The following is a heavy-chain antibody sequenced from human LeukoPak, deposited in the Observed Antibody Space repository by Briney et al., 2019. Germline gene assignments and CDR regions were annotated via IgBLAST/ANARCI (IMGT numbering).Heavy chain of an antibody. Sequence: ASVKVSCKASGGIFSNYAVSWVRQAPGQGLEWMGGIIPAFGTANYAQNFQGRVTITADESTSTAYMEVSSLRSEDTAVYYCARVSVNSSSGGSVYDYPTYFDFGGQEPLVTVSS. CDR2: IIPAFGTA. J-gene: IGHJ4*02. V-gene: IGHV1-69*13. D-gene: IGHD3-22*01. CDR1: GGIFSNYA. CDR3: ARVSVNSSSGGSVYDYPTYFDF.